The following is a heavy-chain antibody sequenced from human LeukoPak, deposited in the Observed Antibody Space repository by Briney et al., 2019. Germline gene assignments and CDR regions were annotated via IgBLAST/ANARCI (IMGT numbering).Heavy chain of an antibody. CDR3: ARRGRGSSSYFDY. CDR2: IYYSGST. J-gene: IGHJ4*02. D-gene: IGHD6-6*01. Sequence: SETLSLTCTVSGGSISSYYWSWIRQPPGKGLEWIGYIYYSGSTKYNPSLKSRVTISVDKSKNQFSLKLSSVTAADTAVYYCARRGRGSSSYFDYWGQGTLVTVSS. V-gene: IGHV4-59*12. CDR1: GGSISSYY.